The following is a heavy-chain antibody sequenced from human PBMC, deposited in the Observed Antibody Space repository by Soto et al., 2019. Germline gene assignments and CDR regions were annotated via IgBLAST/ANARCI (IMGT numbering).Heavy chain of an antibody. D-gene: IGHD3-3*01. CDR3: ARMGDFWSGPGELDP. CDR2: VYYNGFT. Sequence: QLQLRESGPGLVKPSETLSLTCTVSGGSISSSSYYWAWNRQSPGKGLEWIGSVYYNGFTYYNPSIKRRVTISVATSKNQFSLKLTSVTAADTAVYYCARMGDFWSGPGELDPWGQGTLVTVSS. V-gene: IGHV4-39*01. J-gene: IGHJ5*02. CDR1: GGSISSSSYY.